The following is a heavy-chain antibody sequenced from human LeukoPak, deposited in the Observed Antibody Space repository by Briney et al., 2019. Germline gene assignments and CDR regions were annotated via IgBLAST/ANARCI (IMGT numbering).Heavy chain of an antibody. CDR1: GFTFSSYW. CDR2: INSDGSST. V-gene: IGHV3-74*01. D-gene: IGHD3-22*01. CDR3: ASLTTITTGIFDY. Sequence: WGSLRLSCAASGFTFSSYWRHWVRQAPGKGLVWVSRINSDGSSTSYADSVKGRFTISRDNAKNTLYLQMNSLRAEDTAVYYCASLTTITTGIFDYWGQGTLVTVSS. J-gene: IGHJ4*02.